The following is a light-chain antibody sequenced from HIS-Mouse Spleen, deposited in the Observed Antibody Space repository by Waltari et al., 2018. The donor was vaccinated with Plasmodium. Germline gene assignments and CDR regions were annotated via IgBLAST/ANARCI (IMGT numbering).Light chain of an antibody. J-gene: IGLJ2*01. CDR1: RSDVGGYTY. CDR2: EVS. Sequence: QSALTPPPSASGSPGQSVPISCTGTRSDVGGYTYVSWYQQHPGKAPKLMIYEVSKRPSGVPDRFSGSKSGNTASLTVSGLQAEDEADYYCSSYAGSNNLVFGGGTKLTVL. V-gene: IGLV2-8*01. CDR3: SSYAGSNNLV.